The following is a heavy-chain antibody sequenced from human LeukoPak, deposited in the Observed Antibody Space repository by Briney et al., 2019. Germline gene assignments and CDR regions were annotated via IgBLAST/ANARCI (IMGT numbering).Heavy chain of an antibody. J-gene: IGHJ4*02. CDR3: AAAPANYYDSSGYYLDY. CDR2: IVVGSGNT. D-gene: IGHD3-22*01. Sequence: SVKVSXKASGFTFTSSAMQWVRQARGQRLEWIGWIVVGSGNTNYAQKFQERVTITRDMSTSTAYMELSSLRSEDTAVYYCAAAPANYYDSSGYYLDYWGQGTLVTVSS. V-gene: IGHV1-58*02. CDR1: GFTFTSSA.